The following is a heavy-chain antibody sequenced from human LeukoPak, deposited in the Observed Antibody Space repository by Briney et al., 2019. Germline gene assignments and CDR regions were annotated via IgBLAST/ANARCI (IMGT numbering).Heavy chain of an antibody. Sequence: GGSLRLSCAASGFTFSSYAMHWVRQAPGKGLEWVAVISYDGSNKYYADSVKARFTISRDNSKNTLYLQMNSLSADDTAVYYCARVTYSGYDKYYYYMDVWGKGTTVTVSS. CDR2: ISYDGSNK. CDR3: ARVTYSGYDKYYYYMDV. J-gene: IGHJ6*03. D-gene: IGHD5-12*01. CDR1: GFTFSSYA. V-gene: IGHV3-30*04.